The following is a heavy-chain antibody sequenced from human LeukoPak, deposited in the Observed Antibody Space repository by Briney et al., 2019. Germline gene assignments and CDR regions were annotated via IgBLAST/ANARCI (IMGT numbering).Heavy chain of an antibody. D-gene: IGHD6-19*01. CDR3: ARGGPSRAVAA. Sequence: GGSLRLXCAASGFTFSSYEMNWVRLTPGKGLEWVSYISSSGSSIYYADSVKGRFTISRDNAKNSLYLQMNSLRAEDTAVYYCARGGPSRAVAACGQGTLVTVSS. CDR1: GFTFSSYE. J-gene: IGHJ5*02. V-gene: IGHV3-48*03. CDR2: ISSSGSSI.